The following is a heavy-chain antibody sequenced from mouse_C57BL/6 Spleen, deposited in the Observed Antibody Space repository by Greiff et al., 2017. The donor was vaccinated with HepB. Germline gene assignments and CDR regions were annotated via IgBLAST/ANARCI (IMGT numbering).Heavy chain of an antibody. J-gene: IGHJ4*01. D-gene: IGHD1-1*01. Sequence: EVQLQQSGPGLVKPSQSLSLTCSVTGYSITSGYYWNWIRQFPGNKLEWMGYISYDGSNNYNPSLKNRISITRDTSKNQFFLKLNSVATEETATYYCSRAHGSSSYAMDYWGQGTSVTVSS. CDR1: GYSITSGYY. V-gene: IGHV3-6*01. CDR2: ISYDGSN. CDR3: SRAHGSSSYAMDY.